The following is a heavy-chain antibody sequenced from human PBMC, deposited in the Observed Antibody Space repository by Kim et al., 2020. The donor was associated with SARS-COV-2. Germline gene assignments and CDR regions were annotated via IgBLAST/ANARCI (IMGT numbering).Heavy chain of an antibody. Sequence: SETLSLTCAVYGGSFSGYYWSWIRQPPGKGLEWIGEINHSGSTNYNPSLKSRVTISVDTSKNQFSLKLSSVTAADTAVYYCARGRRIDYWGQGTLVTVSS. CDR3: ARGRRIDY. CDR1: GGSFSGYY. V-gene: IGHV4-34*01. J-gene: IGHJ4*02. CDR2: INHSGST.